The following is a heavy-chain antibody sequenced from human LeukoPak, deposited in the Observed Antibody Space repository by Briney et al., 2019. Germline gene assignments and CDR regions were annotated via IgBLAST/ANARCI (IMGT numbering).Heavy chain of an antibody. CDR1: VYIFTTYG. Sequence: SVKVSCKASVYIFTTYGISWVRQAPRQGLEWMGWISGYNSNTNYEQELQGRVTMTTDTSTSKAYMELRSLRSDDTAVYYCARVPESIRLGPKVRFDPWGQGTLVTVSS. CDR2: ISGYNSNT. V-gene: IGHV1-18*01. CDR3: ARVPESIRLGPKVRFDP. J-gene: IGHJ5*02. D-gene: IGHD3-16*01.